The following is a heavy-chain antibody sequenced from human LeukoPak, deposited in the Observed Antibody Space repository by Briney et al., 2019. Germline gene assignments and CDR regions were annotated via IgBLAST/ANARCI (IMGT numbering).Heavy chain of an antibody. CDR2: LYPSGST. CDR3: ARGDCSGGSCYLFDY. Sequence: PSETLSLTCSVSGGSINSGYWSWIRQPPGKGLEWIGLLYPSGSTNYNPSLKSRVTISVDTSRTQFSLKLSSVTAADTAVYYCARGDCSGGSCYLFDYWGQGALVTVSS. V-gene: IGHV4-4*08. D-gene: IGHD2-15*01. CDR1: GGSINSGY. J-gene: IGHJ4*02.